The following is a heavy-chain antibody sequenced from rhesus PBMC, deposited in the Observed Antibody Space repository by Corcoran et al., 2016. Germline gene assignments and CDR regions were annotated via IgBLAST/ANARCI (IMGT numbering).Heavy chain of an antibody. Sequence: QVQLQESGPGLVKPSETLSLPCAVSGGSGSSSNWWSWNRQPPGQGLEWIGYISGSSGGTYYNPSLKSRVTISTDTSKNQFSLKLSSVTAADTAVYYCARGHSSGWYRGYFDYWGQGVLVTVSS. CDR1: GGSGSSSNW. J-gene: IGHJ4*01. CDR2: ISGSSGGT. CDR3: ARGHSSGWYRGYFDY. D-gene: IGHD6-31*01. V-gene: IGHV4-65*01.